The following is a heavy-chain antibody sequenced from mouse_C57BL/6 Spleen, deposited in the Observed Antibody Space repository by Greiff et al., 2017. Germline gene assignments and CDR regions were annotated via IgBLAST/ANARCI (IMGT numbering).Heavy chain of an antibody. V-gene: IGHV1-15*01. Sequence: QVQLKESGAELVRPGASVTLSCKASGYTFTDYEMHWVKQTPVHGLEWIGAIDPETGGTAYNQKFKGKAILTADKSSSTAYMELRSLTSEDSAVYYCTGEGFTTVVATVRFAYWGQGTLVTVSA. J-gene: IGHJ3*01. CDR2: IDPETGGT. CDR1: GYTFTDYE. D-gene: IGHD1-1*01. CDR3: TGEGFTTVVATVRFAY.